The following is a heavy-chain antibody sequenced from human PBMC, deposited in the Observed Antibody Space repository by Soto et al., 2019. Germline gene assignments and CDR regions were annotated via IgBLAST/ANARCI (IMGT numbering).Heavy chain of an antibody. CDR1: GFTFSDYW. CDR3: ARGGKYIYAMDV. CDR2: IKGDGSST. Sequence: EEPLVESGGGLVQPGGSLRLACAASGFTFSDYWMHWVRQAPGKGLVWVSRIKGDGSSTSQAESMEGRFTISRDNAKSTLYLQMNILRAEDTAVYYCARGGKYIYAMDVWGQGTPVTVSS. D-gene: IGHD3-16*01. V-gene: IGHV3-74*01. J-gene: IGHJ6*02.